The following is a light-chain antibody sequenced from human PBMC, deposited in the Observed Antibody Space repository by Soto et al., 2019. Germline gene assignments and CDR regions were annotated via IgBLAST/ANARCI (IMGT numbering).Light chain of an antibody. V-gene: IGKV1-5*03. CDR1: QKINNW. J-gene: IGKJ4*01. CDR3: QQYNSYSLLT. Sequence: DIQMTQSTSTLSASVGDRVTITCRASQKINNWLAWYQQKPGKPPKLLISKASNLESGVPSRFSGRGSETEFTLTISSLQPDDFATYYCQQYNSYSLLTFAGGTRVDIK. CDR2: KAS.